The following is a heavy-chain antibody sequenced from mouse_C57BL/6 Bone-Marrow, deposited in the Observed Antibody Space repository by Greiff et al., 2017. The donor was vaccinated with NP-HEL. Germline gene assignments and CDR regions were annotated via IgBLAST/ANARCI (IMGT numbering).Heavy chain of an antibody. V-gene: IGHV2-2*01. CDR1: GFSLTSYG. Sequence: QVQLKQSGPGLVQPSQSLSITCTVSGFSLTSYGVHWVRQSPGKGLGWLGVIWSGGSTDYNAAFISRLSISKDKSKSQAFFKMNSLQADDTAIYYCARKGTMVTTRGLAYWGQGTLVTVSA. J-gene: IGHJ3*01. CDR2: IWSGGST. CDR3: ARKGTMVTTRGLAY. D-gene: IGHD2-2*01.